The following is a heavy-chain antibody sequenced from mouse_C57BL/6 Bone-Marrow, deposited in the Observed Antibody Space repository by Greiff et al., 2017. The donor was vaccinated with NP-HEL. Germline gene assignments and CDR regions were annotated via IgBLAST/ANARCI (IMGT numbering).Heavy chain of an antibody. CDR3: ASPSSSSLFDY. V-gene: IGHV1-69*01. CDR1: GYTFTSYW. Sequence: VQLQQPGAELVMPGASVKLSCKASGYTFTSYWMHWVKQRPGQGLEWIGEIDPSDSYTNYNQKFKGKSTLTVDKSSSTAYMQLSSLTSEDSAVYYCASPSSSSLFDYWGQGTTLTVSS. CDR2: IDPSDSYT. J-gene: IGHJ2*01. D-gene: IGHD1-1*01.